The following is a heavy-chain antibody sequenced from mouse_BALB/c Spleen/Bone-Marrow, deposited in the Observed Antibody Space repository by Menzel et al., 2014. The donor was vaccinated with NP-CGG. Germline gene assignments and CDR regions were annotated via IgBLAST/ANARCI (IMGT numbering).Heavy chain of an antibody. Sequence: VNLVESGPGLVAPSQSLSITCTVSGFSLTGYGVNWVRQPPGKGLEWLGMIWGDGRTDYNSARKSRLSISKDNSKSQVFLKMNSLQTDDTARYYCARHYGSNYYAMDYWGQGTSVTVSS. D-gene: IGHD1-1*01. J-gene: IGHJ4*01. CDR3: ARHYGSNYYAMDY. V-gene: IGHV2-6-7*01. CDR2: IWGDGRT. CDR1: GFSLTGYG.